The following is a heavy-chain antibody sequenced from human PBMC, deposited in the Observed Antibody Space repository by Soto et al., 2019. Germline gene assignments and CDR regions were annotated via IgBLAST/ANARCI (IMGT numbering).Heavy chain of an antibody. CDR3: ARVGGGLASLGYYGMDV. J-gene: IGHJ6*02. CDR1: GYTFIGYY. D-gene: IGHD3-10*01. Sequence: QVQLVQSGAEVKKTGASVKVSCKASGYTFIGYYIHWVRQAPGQGLEWMGWINPNSGGTNYAQRFQGWVTMTRDRSISTAYMELSRLKSDDTAVHYCARVGGGLASLGYYGMDVWGQGTTVTVSS. V-gene: IGHV1-2*04. CDR2: INPNSGGT.